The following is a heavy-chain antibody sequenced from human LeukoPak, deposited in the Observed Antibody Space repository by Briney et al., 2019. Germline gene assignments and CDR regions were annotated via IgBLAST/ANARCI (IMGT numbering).Heavy chain of an antibody. V-gene: IGHV3-48*02. Sequence: PGGSLRLSCAASGFTFSTSGMNWVRQAPGRGLEWVSYIAIGSNTVYYADSVKGRFTSSRENAKNSLYLQMNSLRDEDTAVYYCARPAAAAAAFCDYWGQGTLVIVSS. CDR2: IAIGSNTV. CDR1: GFTFSTSG. J-gene: IGHJ4*02. CDR3: ARPAAAAAAFCDY. D-gene: IGHD6-25*01.